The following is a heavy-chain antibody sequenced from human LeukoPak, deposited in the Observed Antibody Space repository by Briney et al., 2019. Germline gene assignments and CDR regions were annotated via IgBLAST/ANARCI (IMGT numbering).Heavy chain of an antibody. Sequence: ASVKVSCKASGGTFSSYAISWVGQAPGQGLEWMGGIIPIFGTANYAQKFQGRVTITADESTSTAYMELSSLRSEDTAVYYCARADGRYYYYYGMDVWGQGTTVTVSS. CDR3: ARADGRYYYYYGMDV. J-gene: IGHJ6*02. CDR2: IIPIFGTA. CDR1: GGTFSSYA. D-gene: IGHD2-8*01. V-gene: IGHV1-69*13.